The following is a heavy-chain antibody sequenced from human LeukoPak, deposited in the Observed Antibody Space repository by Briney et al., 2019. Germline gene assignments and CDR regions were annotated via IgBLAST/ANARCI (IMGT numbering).Heavy chain of an antibody. CDR2: IYYSGST. CDR1: GGSISSYY. V-gene: IGHV4-59*08. Sequence: SETLFLTCTVSGGSISSYYWSWIRQPPGKGLEWIGYIYYSGSTNYNPSLKSRVTISVDTSKNQFSLKLSSVTAADTAVYYCARQEDLYYYGMDVWGQGTTVTVSS. J-gene: IGHJ6*02. CDR3: ARQEDLYYYGMDV.